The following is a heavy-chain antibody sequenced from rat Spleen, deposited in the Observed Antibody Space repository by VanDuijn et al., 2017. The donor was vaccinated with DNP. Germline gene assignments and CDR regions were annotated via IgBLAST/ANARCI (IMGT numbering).Heavy chain of an antibody. D-gene: IGHD1-4*01. CDR1: GFTFNNYL. CDR2: ITSSGGTT. Sequence: EVQLVESGGDLVQPGRSLKLSCVASGFTFNNYLMTWIRQVPGKGLVWVASITSSGGTTYYPDSVKGRFTISRDNAKNTLYLQMNSLISEDTATYYCARTTRVYWYFDFWGPGTMVTVSS. CDR3: ARTTRVYWYFDF. V-gene: IGHV5-31*01. J-gene: IGHJ1*01.